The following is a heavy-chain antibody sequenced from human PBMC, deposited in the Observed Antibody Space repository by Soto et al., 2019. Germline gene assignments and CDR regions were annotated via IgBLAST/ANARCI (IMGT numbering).Heavy chain of an antibody. Sequence: EVQLVESGGGLVKPGASLRLSCAASGLTFSSYRMNWVRQAPGKGLEWVSSISSSSSYIYYADSVKGRFTISRDNAKNLLYLQMNSLRAEDTAVYYCARVLYSSSARYFDYWGQGTLVTVSS. J-gene: IGHJ4*02. CDR1: GLTFSSYR. V-gene: IGHV3-21*01. CDR3: ARVLYSSSARYFDY. CDR2: ISSSSSYI. D-gene: IGHD6-6*01.